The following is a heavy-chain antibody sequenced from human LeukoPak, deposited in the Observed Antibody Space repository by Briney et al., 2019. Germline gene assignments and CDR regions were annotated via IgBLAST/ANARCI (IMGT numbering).Heavy chain of an antibody. J-gene: IGHJ1*01. CDR3: VKNGALAVDYFQH. CDR1: GFAFSSYA. CDR2: ITTGGRP. V-gene: IGHV3-23*01. Sequence: GGSLRLSCAASGFAFSSYAMSWVRQAPGKGLEWVSGITTGGRPYYADSVKGRFTISRDNSKNTVYLQMNGLRAEDTAVYYCVKNGALAVDYFQHWSQGTLVTVSS. D-gene: IGHD6-19*01.